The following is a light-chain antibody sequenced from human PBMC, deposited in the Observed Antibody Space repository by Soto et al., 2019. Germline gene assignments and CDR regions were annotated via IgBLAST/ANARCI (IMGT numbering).Light chain of an antibody. V-gene: IGKV3-15*01. Sequence: EIVLTQSPATLSLSPGQRATLSCRAIQSVSSYLACYQQKPGQAPRPLTYDASNRATGIPARFSGRGPGTEFTLTISSLQSEDCAIYYCQQYHTWPITFGGGPRWIS. CDR1: QSVSSY. CDR2: DAS. J-gene: IGKJ4*01. CDR3: QQYHTWPIT.